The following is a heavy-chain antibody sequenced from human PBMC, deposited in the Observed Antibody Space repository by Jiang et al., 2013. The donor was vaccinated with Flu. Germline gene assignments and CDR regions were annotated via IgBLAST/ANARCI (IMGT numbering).Heavy chain of an antibody. CDR2: ISAYNGNT. Sequence: KPGASVKVSCKASGYTFTSYGISWVRQAPGQGLEWMGWISAYNGNTNYAQKLQGRVTMTTDTSTSTAYMELRSLRSDDTAVYYCARDSYYDSSGYLTDWGQGTLVTVSS. J-gene: IGHJ4*02. V-gene: IGHV1-18*01. CDR1: GYTFTSYG. D-gene: IGHD3-22*01. CDR3: ARDSYYDSSGYLTD.